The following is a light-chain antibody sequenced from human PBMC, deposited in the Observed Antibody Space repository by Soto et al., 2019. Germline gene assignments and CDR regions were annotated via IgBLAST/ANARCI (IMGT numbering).Light chain of an antibody. CDR2: SNT. Sequence: QSVLTQPPSVSGAPGQTVTISCTGSSSNIGARVDVHWYQHLPGTAPKLLIYSNTIRPSGVPDRFSGSRSGSSASLAIYGLQPEDEGDYYCQSYDSSLSGSYVFGTGTKLTVL. J-gene: IGLJ1*01. CDR3: QSYDSSLSGSYV. V-gene: IGLV1-40*01. CDR1: SSNIGARVD.